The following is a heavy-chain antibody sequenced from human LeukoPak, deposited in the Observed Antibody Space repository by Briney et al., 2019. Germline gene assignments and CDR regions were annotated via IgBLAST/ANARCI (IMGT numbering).Heavy chain of an antibody. CDR1: GGSFSGYY. Sequence: SETLSLTCAVYGGSFSGYYWSWIRQPPGKGLEWIGEINHSGSTNYNPSLKSRVTISVDTSKNQFSLKLSSVTAADTAVYYCAREMLATTSTMIVVVTPYNWFDPWGQGTLVTVSS. J-gene: IGHJ5*02. V-gene: IGHV4-34*01. CDR2: INHSGST. CDR3: AREMLATTSTMIVVVTPYNWFDP. D-gene: IGHD3-22*01.